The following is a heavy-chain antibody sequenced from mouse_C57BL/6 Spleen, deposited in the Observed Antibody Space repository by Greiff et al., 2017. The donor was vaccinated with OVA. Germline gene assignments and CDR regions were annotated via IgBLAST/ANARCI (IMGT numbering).Heavy chain of an antibody. CDR2: IDPEDGET. J-gene: IGHJ4*01. CDR3: ARSGSTTVVAPPMDY. CDR1: GFNIKDYY. V-gene: IGHV14-2*01. D-gene: IGHD1-1*01. Sequence: VQLKQSGAELVKPGASVKLSCTASGFNIKDYYMHWVKQRTEQGLEWIGRIDPEDGETKYAPKFQGKATITADTSSNTAYLQLSSLTSEDTAVDYCARSGSTTVVAPPMDYWGQGTSVTVSS.